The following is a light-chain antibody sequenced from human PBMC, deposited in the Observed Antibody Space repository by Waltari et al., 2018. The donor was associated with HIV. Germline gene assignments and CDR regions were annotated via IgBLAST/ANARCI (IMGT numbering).Light chain of an antibody. CDR1: RRAVGSYNV. J-gene: IGLJ1*01. CDR2: EVN. V-gene: IGLV2-23*02. Sequence: QSALTQPASVSGSPGQSITISCTGTRRAVGSYNVVSWYQQHPGKAPKLMIYEVNKRPAGVSNRFSGSKSGNTASLTISGLQAEDEADYHCCSYAGSSTHVFGTGTKVTVL. CDR3: CSYAGSSTHV.